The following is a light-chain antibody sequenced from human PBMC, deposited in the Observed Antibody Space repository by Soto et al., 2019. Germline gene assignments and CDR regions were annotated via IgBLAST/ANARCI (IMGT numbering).Light chain of an antibody. CDR2: GNN. CDR3: QSYDSSLSGDV. J-gene: IGLJ1*01. CDR1: SSNIGAGYD. Sequence: QSVLTQPPSVSGAPGQRVTISCTGSSSNIGAGYDVPWYQQLPGTAPKLLIYGNNNRPSGVPNRFSVSKSGTSASLAITGLHAEDEAYYYCQSYDSSLSGDVFGTGTKLTVL. V-gene: IGLV1-40*01.